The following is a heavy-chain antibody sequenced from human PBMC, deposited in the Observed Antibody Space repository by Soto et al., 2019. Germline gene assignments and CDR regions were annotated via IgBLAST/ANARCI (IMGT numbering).Heavy chain of an antibody. CDR2: ISYDGRNQ. D-gene: IGHD7-27*01. CDR1: GFTFSSYG. CDR3: ARKILTGDHSGPFDL. J-gene: IGHJ3*01. V-gene: IGHV3-30*03. Sequence: PGGSLRLSCAASGFTFSSYGLHWVRQAPGKGLEWMAVISYDGRNQYYADSVKGRFTISRDNSRNTLYLQMNSLTADDTAVYFCARKILTGDHSGPFDLWGQGTMVTVSS.